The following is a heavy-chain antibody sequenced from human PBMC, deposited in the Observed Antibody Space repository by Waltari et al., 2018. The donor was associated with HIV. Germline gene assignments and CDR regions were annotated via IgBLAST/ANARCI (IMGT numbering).Heavy chain of an antibody. J-gene: IGHJ3*02. D-gene: IGHD2-2*01. CDR1: GYTFTSYW. CDR3: ARQDIVVVPDAFDI. CDR2: IYPGDSDT. Sequence: AEVKKPGESLKISCKGSGYTFTSYWIGWVRQMSGKGLEWMGIIYPGDSDTTYSPSFQGQVTISADKSISTAYLQWSSLKASDTAMYYCARQDIVVVPDAFDIWGQGTMVTVSS. V-gene: IGHV5-51*01.